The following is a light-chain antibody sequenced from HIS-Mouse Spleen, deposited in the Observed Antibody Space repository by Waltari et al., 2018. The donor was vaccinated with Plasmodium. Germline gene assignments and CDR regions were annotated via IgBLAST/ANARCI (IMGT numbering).Light chain of an antibody. V-gene: IGLV3-10*01. CDR3: YSTDSSGNHRV. CDR2: EDS. CDR1: ALPKKY. J-gene: IGLJ3*02. Sequence: SYELTQPPSVSVSPGQTARITCSGDALPKKYAYWYQQKSGQAPALVIYEDSKRPSGIPERFCGASSGTMATLTISGAQVEDEADYYCYSTDSSGNHRVFGGGTKLTVL.